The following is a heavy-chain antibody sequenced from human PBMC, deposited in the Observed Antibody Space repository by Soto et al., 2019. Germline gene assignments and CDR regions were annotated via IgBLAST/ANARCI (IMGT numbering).Heavy chain of an antibody. V-gene: IGHV1-69*12. Sequence: QVQLVQSGAEVKKPGSSVKVSCKASGGTFSSYAISWVRQAPGQGLEWMGGIIPIFGTANYAQKFQGRVTLTADESTSTAYMALSSLRSEDTAVYYCASPTTPPYYSYGMDVWGQGTAVTVSS. CDR2: IIPIFGTA. CDR3: ASPTTPPYYSYGMDV. J-gene: IGHJ6*02. D-gene: IGHD1-7*01. CDR1: GGTFSSYA.